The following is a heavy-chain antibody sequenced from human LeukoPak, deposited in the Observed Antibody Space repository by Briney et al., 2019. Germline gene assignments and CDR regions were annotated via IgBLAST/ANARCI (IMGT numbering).Heavy chain of an antibody. CDR1: GFTFSSYG. V-gene: IGHV3-33*01. J-gene: IGHJ4*02. CDR3: ARAPKDSSSWYSGGFDY. Sequence: GGSLRLSCAASGFTFSSYGMHWVRQAPGKGLEWVAVIWYDGSNKYYADSVKVRFTISRDNSKNTLYLQMNSLRAEDTAVYYCARAPKDSSSWYSGGFDYWGQGTLVTVSS. CDR2: IWYDGSNK. D-gene: IGHD6-13*01.